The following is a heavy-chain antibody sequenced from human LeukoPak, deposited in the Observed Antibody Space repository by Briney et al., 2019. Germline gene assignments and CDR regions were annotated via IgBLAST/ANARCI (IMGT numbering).Heavy chain of an antibody. V-gene: IGHV5-51*01. CDR2: IYPGGSET. Sequence: GESLKISCQGSGYSFGNYWIGWVRQMPGKGLEWMGIIYPGGSETRYDPSFQGQVTISADSSTSTAYLQWSSLRASDTAMYYCARASRDGYNQNFDHWGQGTLVTVSS. CDR1: GYSFGNYW. J-gene: IGHJ4*02. CDR3: ARASRDGYNQNFDH. D-gene: IGHD5-24*01.